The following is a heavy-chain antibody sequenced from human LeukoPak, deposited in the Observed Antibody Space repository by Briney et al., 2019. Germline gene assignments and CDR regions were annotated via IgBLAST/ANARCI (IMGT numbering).Heavy chain of an antibody. V-gene: IGHV3-53*01. CDR1: GFTVSSNY. Sequence: PGGSLRLSCAASGFTVSSNYMSWVRQAPGKGLEWVSVIYSGGSTYYADSLKGRFTISRDNSKNTLYLQMNSLRAEDTAVYYCASPGGYSGYDSIYFDYWGQGTLVTVSS. D-gene: IGHD5-12*01. CDR2: IYSGGST. J-gene: IGHJ4*02. CDR3: ASPGGYSGYDSIYFDY.